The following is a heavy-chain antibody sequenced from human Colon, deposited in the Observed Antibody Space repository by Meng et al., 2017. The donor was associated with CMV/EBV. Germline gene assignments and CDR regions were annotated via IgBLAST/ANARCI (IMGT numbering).Heavy chain of an antibody. V-gene: IGHV4-34*01. CDR1: GGSLSGYY. CDR2: IYYSGST. CDR3: ARDSIVVVPAAYGMDV. J-gene: IGHJ6*02. D-gene: IGHD2-2*01. Sequence: SETLSLTCGVYGGSLSGYYWSWIRQPPGKGLEWIGSIYYSGSTYYNPSLKSRVTISVDTSKNQFSLKLSSVTAADTAVYYCARDSIVVVPAAYGMDVWGQGTTVTVSS.